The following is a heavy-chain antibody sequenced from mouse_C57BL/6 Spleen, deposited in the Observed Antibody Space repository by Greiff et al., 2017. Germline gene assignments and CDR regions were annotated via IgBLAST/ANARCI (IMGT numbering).Heavy chain of an antibody. V-gene: IGHV6-3*01. CDR2: IRLKSDNYAT. CDR3: TDYSNLRWYFDV. Sequence: EVKVEESGGGLVQPGGSMKLSCVASGFTFSNYWMNWVRQSPEKGLEWVAQIRLKSDNYATHYAESVKGRFTISRDDSKSSVYLQMNNLRAEDTGIYYCTDYSNLRWYFDVWGTGTTVTVSS. D-gene: IGHD2-5*01. CDR1: GFTFSNYW. J-gene: IGHJ1*03.